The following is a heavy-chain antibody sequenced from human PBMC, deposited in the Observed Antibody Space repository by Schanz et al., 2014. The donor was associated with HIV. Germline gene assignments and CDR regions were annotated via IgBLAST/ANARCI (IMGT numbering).Heavy chain of an antibody. CDR2: IYYSGST. D-gene: IGHD3-22*01. V-gene: IGHV4-31*03. CDR3: SRGAGGGDYYDSSDYPYCLDY. CDR1: GGSISGGDYY. Sequence: QVQLQESGPGLVQPSQTLSLTCTVSGGSISGGDYYWSWIRQHPVKGLEWIGYIYYSGSTYYNPSFKSRVSIFVDTSRNQVSLKLKTVTVADTAVYYCSRGAGGGDYYDSSDYPYCLDYWGQGTQVTVSS. J-gene: IGHJ4*02.